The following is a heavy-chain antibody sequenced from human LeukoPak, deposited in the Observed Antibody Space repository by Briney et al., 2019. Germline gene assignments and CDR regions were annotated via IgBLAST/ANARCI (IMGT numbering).Heavy chain of an antibody. CDR1: GGSFSGYY. V-gene: IGHV4-34*01. CDR2: INHSGST. D-gene: IGHD2-15*01. J-gene: IGHJ6*02. Sequence: PSETLSLTCAVYGGSFSGYYWSWIRQPPGKGLEWIGEINHSGSTNYNPSLKSRVTISVDTSKNQFSLKLSSVTAADTAVYYCARGLVVEVAATRGMDVWGQGTTVTVSS. CDR3: ARGLVVEVAATRGMDV.